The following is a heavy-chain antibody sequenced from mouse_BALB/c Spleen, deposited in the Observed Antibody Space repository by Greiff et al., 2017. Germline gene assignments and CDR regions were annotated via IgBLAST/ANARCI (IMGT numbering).Heavy chain of an antibody. J-gene: IGHJ2*02. V-gene: IGHV1-4*01. CDR1: GYTFTSYT. Sequence: VQLQQSGAELARPGASVKMSCKASGYTFTSYTMHWVKQRPGQGLEWIGYINPSSGYTNYNQKFKDKATLTADKSSSTAYMQLSSLTSEDSAVYYCARKTITTVVATNYMDYWGQGTSLTVSS. D-gene: IGHD1-1*01. CDR3: ARKTITTVVATNYMDY. CDR2: INPSSGYT.